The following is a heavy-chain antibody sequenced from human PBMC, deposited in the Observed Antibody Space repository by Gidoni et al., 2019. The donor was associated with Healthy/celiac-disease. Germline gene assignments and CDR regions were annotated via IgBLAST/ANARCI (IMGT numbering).Heavy chain of an antibody. CDR3: ARAGGLRFPEDYFDY. V-gene: IGHV4-59*01. Sequence: QVQLQESGPGLVKPSETLSLTCTVSGGYIRSYYWSWIRQPPGKGLEWIGYIYYSGSTNYNPSLKSRVTISVDTSKNQFSLKLSSVTAADTAVYYCARAGGLRFPEDYFDYWGQGTLVTVSS. J-gene: IGHJ4*02. D-gene: IGHD3-3*01. CDR2: IYYSGST. CDR1: GGYIRSYY.